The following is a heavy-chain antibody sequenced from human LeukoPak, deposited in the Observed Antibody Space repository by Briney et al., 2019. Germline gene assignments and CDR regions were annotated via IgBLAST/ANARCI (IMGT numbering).Heavy chain of an antibody. CDR3: AKDYGNIVVVPAATWFDP. V-gene: IGHV3-43*02. D-gene: IGHD2-2*01. CDR1: GFTFDDYA. J-gene: IGHJ5*02. Sequence: PGGSLRLSCAASGFTFDDYAMHWVRQAPGKGLEWVSLISGDGGSTYYADSVKGRFTISRDNSKNSLYLQMNSLRTEDTALYYRAKDYGNIVVVPAATWFDPWGQGTLVTVSS. CDR2: ISGDGGST.